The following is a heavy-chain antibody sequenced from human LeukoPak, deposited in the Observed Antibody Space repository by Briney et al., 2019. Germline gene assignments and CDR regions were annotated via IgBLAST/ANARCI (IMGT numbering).Heavy chain of an antibody. CDR1: GFTFSSYS. D-gene: IGHD5-24*01. CDR2: ISSSSSYI. CDR3: ARLNKQRDGYNYPFDY. Sequence: GGSLRLSXAASGFTFSSYSMNWVRQAPGKGLEWVSSISSSSSYIYYADSVKGRFTISRDNAKNSLYLQMNSLRAEDTAVYYCARLNKQRDGYNYPFDYWGQGTLVTVSS. J-gene: IGHJ4*02. V-gene: IGHV3-21*01.